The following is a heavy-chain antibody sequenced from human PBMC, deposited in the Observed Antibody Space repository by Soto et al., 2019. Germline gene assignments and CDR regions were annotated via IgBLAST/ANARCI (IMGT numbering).Heavy chain of an antibody. J-gene: IGHJ6*03. Sequence: QVQLQESGPGLVKPSETLSLTCTVSGGSISSYYWSWIRQPPGKGLEWIGYIYYSGSTNYNPSLKSRVTISVDTSKNQFSLKLSSVTAADTAVYYCARTGGPTMVRGVTTKGAPYYYYYMDVWGKGTTVTVSS. V-gene: IGHV4-59*01. CDR2: IYYSGST. CDR1: GGSISSYY. D-gene: IGHD3-10*01. CDR3: ARTGGPTMVRGVTTKGAPYYYYYMDV.